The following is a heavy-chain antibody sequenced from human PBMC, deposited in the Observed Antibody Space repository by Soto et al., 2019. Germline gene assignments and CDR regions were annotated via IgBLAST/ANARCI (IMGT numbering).Heavy chain of an antibody. Sequence: PVGSLRLSCAASGFTFSSYSMNWVRQAPGKGLEWVSSISSSSSYIYYADSVKGRFTISRDNAKNSLYLQMNSLRAEDTAVYYCARVSIAAGSYYYYGMDVWGQGTTVTVSS. D-gene: IGHD6-13*01. CDR2: ISSSSSYI. CDR3: ARVSIAAGSYYYYGMDV. J-gene: IGHJ6*02. V-gene: IGHV3-21*01. CDR1: GFTFSSYS.